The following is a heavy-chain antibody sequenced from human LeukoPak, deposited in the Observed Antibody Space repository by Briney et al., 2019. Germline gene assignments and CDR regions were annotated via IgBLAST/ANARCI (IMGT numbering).Heavy chain of an antibody. D-gene: IGHD3-22*01. CDR3: ARDLYYYDSSGYYEDYYYMDV. J-gene: IGHJ6*03. CDR2: ISSSGSTI. Sequence: GGSLRLSCAASGFTFSDYYMSWIRQAPGMGLEWVSYISSSGSTIYYADSVKGRFTISRDNAKNSLYLQMNSLRAEDTAVYYCARDLYYYDSSGYYEDYYYMDVWGKGTTVTVSS. CDR1: GFTFSDYY. V-gene: IGHV3-11*04.